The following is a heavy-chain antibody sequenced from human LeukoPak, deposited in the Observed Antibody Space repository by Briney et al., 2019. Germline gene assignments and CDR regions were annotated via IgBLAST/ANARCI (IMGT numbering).Heavy chain of an antibody. Sequence: GRSLRLSCAASGFTFSSYAMHWVRQAPGKGLEWVAVISYDGSNKYYADSVKGRFTISRDNSKNTLYLQMNSLRAEDTAVYYCAGEQLVGGNGMDVWGQGTTVTVSS. J-gene: IGHJ6*02. CDR1: GFTFSSYA. V-gene: IGHV3-30-3*01. CDR3: AGEQLVGGNGMDV. CDR2: ISYDGSNK. D-gene: IGHD6-6*01.